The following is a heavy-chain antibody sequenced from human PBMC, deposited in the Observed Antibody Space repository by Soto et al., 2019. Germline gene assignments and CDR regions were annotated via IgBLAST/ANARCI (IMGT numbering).Heavy chain of an antibody. J-gene: IGHJ4*02. CDR2: INHSGST. Sequence: PSATLSLTCAVYGGSFSGYYWSWIRQPPGKGLEWIGEINHSGSTNYNPSLKSRVTISVDTSKNQFSLKLSSVTAADTAVYYCARGGKWESFGSSSSPFDYWGQGTLVTVSS. D-gene: IGHD6-6*01. CDR3: ARGGKWESFGSSSSPFDY. V-gene: IGHV4-34*01. CDR1: GGSFSGYY.